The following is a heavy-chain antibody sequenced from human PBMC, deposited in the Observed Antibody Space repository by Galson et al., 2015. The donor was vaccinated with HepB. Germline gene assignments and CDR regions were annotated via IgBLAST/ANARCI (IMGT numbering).Heavy chain of an antibody. J-gene: IGHJ6*02. CDR3: ASGRIRYCSNNSYYSPPYFYYGIDV. Sequence: CAISGDSVSNHSAAWNWIRQSPSRGLEWLGRTYYRSKWYNDYAISVKSRITITPDTSGNQFSLQLNSVSPEDTAVYYCASGRIRYCSNNSYYSPPYFYYGIDVWGQGTTVTVSS. CDR2: TYYRSKWYN. CDR1: GDSVSNHSAA. V-gene: IGHV6-1*01. D-gene: IGHD2-2*01.